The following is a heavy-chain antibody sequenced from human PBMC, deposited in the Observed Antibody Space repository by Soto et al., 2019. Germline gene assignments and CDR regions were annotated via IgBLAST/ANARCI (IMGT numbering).Heavy chain of an antibody. V-gene: IGHV1-46*01. CDR1: GYTFTSYY. J-gene: IGHJ6*02. CDR2: INPSGGST. D-gene: IGHD3-10*01. Sequence: QVQLVQSGAEVKKPGASVKVSCKASGYTFTSYYMHWVRQAPGQGLEWMGIINPSGGSTSYAQKFQGRVTMTRDTSTSTVYMELSSLRSXDTAVXYXARDMVRAEQADYYYGMDVWGQGTTVTVSS. CDR3: ARDMVRAEQADYYYGMDV.